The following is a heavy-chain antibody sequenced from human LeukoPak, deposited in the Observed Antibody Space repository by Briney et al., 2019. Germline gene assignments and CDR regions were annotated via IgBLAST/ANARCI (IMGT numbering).Heavy chain of an antibody. D-gene: IGHD3-16*02. Sequence: GASVKVSCKASGYTFTGYYMHWVRQAPGQGLEWMGRINPNTGGTNYAQKFQGRVTMTRDTSISTAYMELSRLRSDDPAVFYCARDHLRGESTGGYHFDYWGQGTLVTVSS. J-gene: IGHJ4*02. V-gene: IGHV1-2*06. CDR3: ARDHLRGESTGGYHFDY. CDR1: GYTFTGYY. CDR2: INPNTGGT.